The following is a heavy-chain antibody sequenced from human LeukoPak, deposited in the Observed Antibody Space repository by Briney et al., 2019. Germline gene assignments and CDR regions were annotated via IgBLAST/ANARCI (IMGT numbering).Heavy chain of an antibody. CDR2: INAGNGNT. CDR3: AREGGSFDFDY. J-gene: IGHJ4*02. V-gene: IGHV1-3*01. D-gene: IGHD1-26*01. Sequence: GASVKVSCKVSGYTLTELSMHWVRQAPGQRLEWMGWINAGNGNTKYSQKFQGRVTITRDTSASTAYMELSSLRSEDTAVYYCAREGGSFDFDYWGQGTLVTVSS. CDR1: GYTLTELS.